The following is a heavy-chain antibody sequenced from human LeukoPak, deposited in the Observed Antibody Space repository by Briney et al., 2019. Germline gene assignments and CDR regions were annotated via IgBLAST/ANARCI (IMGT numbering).Heavy chain of an antibody. V-gene: IGHV3-7*01. CDR1: GFTFSWYW. J-gene: IGHJ4*02. CDR2: IKQDGSEK. D-gene: IGHD3-22*01. Sequence: PGGSLRLSCAASGFTFSWYWMSWLRQAPGKGLEWVANIKQDGSEKYYVDSVKGRFTISRDNAKNSLYLQMNSLRAEDTAVYYCAGGYDSSGYYTPYYFDYWGQGTLVTVSS. CDR3: AGGYDSSGYYTPYYFDY.